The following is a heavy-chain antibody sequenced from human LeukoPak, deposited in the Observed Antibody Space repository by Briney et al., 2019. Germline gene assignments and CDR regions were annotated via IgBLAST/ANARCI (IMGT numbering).Heavy chain of an antibody. CDR1: GGSISSGGYS. J-gene: IGHJ5*02. CDR3: ARDTDDMVRTSFDP. D-gene: IGHD3-10*01. CDR2: IYHSGST. Sequence: SQTLSLTCAVSGGSISSGGYSWSWIRQPPGKGLEWIGYIYHSGSTYYNPSLKSRVTISVDRSKNQFSLKLSSVTAADTAVYYCARDTDDMVRTSFDPWGQGTLVTVSS. V-gene: IGHV4-30-2*01.